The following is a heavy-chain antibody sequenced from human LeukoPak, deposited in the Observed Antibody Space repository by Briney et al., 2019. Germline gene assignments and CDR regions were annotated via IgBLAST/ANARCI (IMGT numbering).Heavy chain of an antibody. J-gene: IGHJ6*03. CDR3: AREGDEYSSSSGYYYYMDV. Sequence: PSETLSLTCTVSGGSISSYYWSWIRQPPGKGLEWIGYIYYSGSTNYNPSLKSRVTMSVDTSKNQFSLKLSSVTAADTAVYYCAREGDEYSSSSGYYYYMDVWGKGTTVTVSS. V-gene: IGHV4-59*12. CDR1: GGSISSYY. D-gene: IGHD6-6*01. CDR2: IYYSGST.